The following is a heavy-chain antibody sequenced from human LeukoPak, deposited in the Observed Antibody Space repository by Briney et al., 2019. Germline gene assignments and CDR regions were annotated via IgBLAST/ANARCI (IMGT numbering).Heavy chain of an antibody. CDR1: GFTFSDYG. V-gene: IGHV3-30*02. Sequence: PAGSLRLSCVASGFTFSDYGMHWVRQAPGKGLEWVAFTRYDGSNTYYPDSVRGRFTTSRDNSKNSLYLQMNSLRPEDTAVFYCAKGNDFWGGYYYYYYMDVWGKGTTVIVSS. CDR3: AKGNDFWGGYYYYYYMDV. J-gene: IGHJ6*03. CDR2: TRYDGSNT. D-gene: IGHD3-3*01.